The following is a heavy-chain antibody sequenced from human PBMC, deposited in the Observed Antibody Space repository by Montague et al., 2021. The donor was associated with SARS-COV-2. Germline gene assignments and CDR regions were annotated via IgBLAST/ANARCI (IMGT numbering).Heavy chain of an antibody. Sequence: PALAKPTQTLTLTCTFSGFSLSTSGMCVSWIRQPPGKALEWLALIDWDDDKYYSTSLKTRLTISKDTSKNQVVLTMTNMDPVDTATYYCARGRYGGNRGYYFDYRGQGTLVTVSS. CDR1: GFSLSTSGMC. D-gene: IGHD4-23*01. J-gene: IGHJ4*02. CDR3: ARGRYGGNRGYYFDY. CDR2: IDWDDDK. V-gene: IGHV2-70*01.